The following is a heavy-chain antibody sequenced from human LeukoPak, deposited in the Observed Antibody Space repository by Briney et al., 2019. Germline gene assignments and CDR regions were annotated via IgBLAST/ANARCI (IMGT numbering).Heavy chain of an antibody. D-gene: IGHD2-2*01. J-gene: IGHJ4*02. Sequence: SETLSLTCAVYGGSFSGYYWSWIRQPPGKGLEWIGEINHSGSTNYNPSLKSRVTISVDTSKNQFSLKLSSVTAADTAVYYCARGPVPARGLLVWWGQGTLVTVSS. CDR3: ARGPVPARGLLVW. CDR2: INHSGST. V-gene: IGHV4-34*01. CDR1: GGSFSGYY.